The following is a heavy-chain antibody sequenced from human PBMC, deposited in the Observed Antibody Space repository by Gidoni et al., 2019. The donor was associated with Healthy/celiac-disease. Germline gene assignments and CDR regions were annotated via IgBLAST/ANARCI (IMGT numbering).Heavy chain of an antibody. J-gene: IGHJ4*02. D-gene: IGHD6-19*01. V-gene: IGHV1-3*01. CDR3: AIIAVAASHGY. CDR2: INAGNGNT. Sequence: QVQLVQSGAEVKKPGASVKFSCQASGYTFTSYAMHLVRQAPGQRLEWMGWINAGNGNTKYAQKFQGRVTITRDTSASTAYMELSSLRSEDTAVYYCAIIAVAASHGYWGQGTLVTVSS. CDR1: GYTFTSYA.